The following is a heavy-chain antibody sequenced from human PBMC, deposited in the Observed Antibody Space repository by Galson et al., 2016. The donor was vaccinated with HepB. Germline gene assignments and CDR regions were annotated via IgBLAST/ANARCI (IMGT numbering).Heavy chain of an antibody. V-gene: IGHV3-13*01. CDR2: IGRGFDT. D-gene: IGHD6-13*01. Sequence: SLRLSCAASGFTFNTNDMHWVRQITGEGLEWVSAIGRGFDTYYAASVRGRFTISRENGKNSLYLQMDSLRVGDTAVYYCAREVLDSRSLGWYFDLWGRGTLVTVSS. CDR3: AREVLDSRSLGWYFDL. CDR1: GFTFNTND. J-gene: IGHJ2*01.